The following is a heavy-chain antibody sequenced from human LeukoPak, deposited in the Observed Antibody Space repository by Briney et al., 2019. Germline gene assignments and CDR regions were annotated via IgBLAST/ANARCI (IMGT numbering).Heavy chain of an antibody. Sequence: GGSLRLSCAASGFTFDDYGMSWLRQAPGKGLEWGSGINWNGGSTGYADSVKGRFTISRDNAKNSLYLQMNSLRAEDTALYYCARLEGRWLQFHYMDVWGKGTTVTVSS. D-gene: IGHD5-24*01. J-gene: IGHJ6*03. CDR1: GFTFDDYG. CDR2: INWNGGST. V-gene: IGHV3-20*04. CDR3: ARLEGRWLQFHYMDV.